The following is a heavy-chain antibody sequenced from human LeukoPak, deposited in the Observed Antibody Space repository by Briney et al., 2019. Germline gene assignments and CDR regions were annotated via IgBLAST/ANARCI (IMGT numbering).Heavy chain of an antibody. CDR2: ISSSGGST. CDR3: ARVTYGSGTYGAFDY. Sequence: PGGSLRLSCAVSGFTLSNYAMSWVRQAPGKGLEWVSGISSSGGSTYYPDSVKGRFTISRDNSKNTLFLLMNSLRAEDTAVYYCARVTYGSGTYGAFDYWGQGTLVTVSS. J-gene: IGHJ4*02. D-gene: IGHD3-10*01. V-gene: IGHV3-23*01. CDR1: GFTLSNYA.